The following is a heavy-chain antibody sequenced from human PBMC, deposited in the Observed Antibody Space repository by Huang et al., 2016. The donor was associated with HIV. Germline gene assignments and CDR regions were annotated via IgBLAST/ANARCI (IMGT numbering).Heavy chain of an antibody. Sequence: QLQLQESGPGLVKPSETLSLTCTVSGGSVSSTNYYWGWIRQPPGKGLEWIGTIYYTGRTYYNPSLKGRVTISVDTSKNQFCLKVTSVTAADTALYYCARPPGSGILGGWFDPWGQGALVTVSS. J-gene: IGHJ5*02. V-gene: IGHV4-39*01. D-gene: IGHD3-10*01. CDR2: IYYTGRT. CDR1: GGSVSSTNYY. CDR3: ARPPGSGILGGWFDP.